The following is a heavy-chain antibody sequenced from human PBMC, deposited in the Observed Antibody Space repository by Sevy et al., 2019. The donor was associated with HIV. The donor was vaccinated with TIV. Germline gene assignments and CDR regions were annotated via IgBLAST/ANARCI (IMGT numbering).Heavy chain of an antibody. CDR1: GFTFSSYG. Sequence: GGSLRLSCAASGFTFSSYGMHWVRQAPGKGLEWVAVISYDGSNKYYADSVKGRFTISRDNSKNTLYLQMNSLRAEDXXXXYCAKSLETDYGGXRYYYYHYMDVWGKGTTVTVSS. J-gene: IGHJ6*03. CDR3: AKSLETDYGGXRYYYYHYMDV. CDR2: ISYDGSNK. V-gene: IGHV3-30*18. D-gene: IGHD4-17*01.